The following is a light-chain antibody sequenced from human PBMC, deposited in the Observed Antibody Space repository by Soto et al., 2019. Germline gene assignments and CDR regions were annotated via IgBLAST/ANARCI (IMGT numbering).Light chain of an antibody. CDR1: SSDVGGYNY. Sequence: QSALTQPRSVSGSPGQSVTISCTGTSSDVGGYNYVSWYQQNPGKAPKLMIYDVSKRPSGVSDRFSGSKSANTASLIISGLQAEDEADYYCFSYAGNTLVVFGGGTKVTVL. CDR2: DVS. V-gene: IGLV2-11*01. J-gene: IGLJ2*01. CDR3: FSYAGNTLVV.